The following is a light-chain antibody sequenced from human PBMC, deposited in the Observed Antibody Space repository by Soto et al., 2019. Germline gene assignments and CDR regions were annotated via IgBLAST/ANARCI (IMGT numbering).Light chain of an antibody. Sequence: DIQMTQSPSSLSASVGDRVTITCRASQNINTYLNWYQHKPGKAPKPLIFATSRLESGVPSRFSGSGSETDFTLTISDLQPDDFATYYCQQTYTVPLTFGGGTKVDIK. CDR2: ATS. J-gene: IGKJ4*01. V-gene: IGKV1-39*01. CDR3: QQTYTVPLT. CDR1: QNINTY.